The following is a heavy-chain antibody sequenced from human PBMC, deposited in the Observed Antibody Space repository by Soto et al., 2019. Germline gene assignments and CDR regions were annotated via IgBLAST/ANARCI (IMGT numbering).Heavy chain of an antibody. CDR1: GFTFSNYW. CDR2: IKQDGSGK. CDR3: AKDENSFDY. Sequence: GGSLRLSCAASGFTFSNYWMTWVRQAPGKGLEWVANIKQDGSGKYYVDSVKGRFTISRDNAKNSLYLQMNSLRAEDTAVYYCAKDENSFDYWGQGTQVTVSS. J-gene: IGHJ4*02. V-gene: IGHV3-7*01.